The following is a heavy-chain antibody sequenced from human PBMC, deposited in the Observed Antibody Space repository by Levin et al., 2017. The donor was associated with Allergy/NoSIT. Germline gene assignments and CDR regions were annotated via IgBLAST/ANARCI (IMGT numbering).Heavy chain of an antibody. D-gene: IGHD6-13*01. CDR1: GGTFSSYA. V-gene: IGHV1-69*13. CDR3: ARNWGIAAAGTHFDY. J-gene: IGHJ4*02. Sequence: SVKVSCKASGGTFSSYAISWVRQAPGQGLEWMGGIIPIFGTANYAQKFQGRVTITADEFTSTAYMELSSLRSEDTAVYYCARNWGIAAAGTHFDYWGQGTLVTVSS. CDR2: IIPIFGTA.